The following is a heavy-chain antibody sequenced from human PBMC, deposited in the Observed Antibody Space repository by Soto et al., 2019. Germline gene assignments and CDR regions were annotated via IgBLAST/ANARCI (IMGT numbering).Heavy chain of an antibody. CDR2: ISYDGSNK. D-gene: IGHD2-8*01. Sequence: QVQLVESGGGVVQPGRSLRLSCAASGFTFSSYGMHWVRQAPGKGLEWVAVISYDGSNKFYADSVKGRFTISRDNSKNTLYLHMNSLRAEETAVYYCAKDRRGLMVYAPLHSWGQGTLVTVSS. CDR3: AKDRRGLMVYAPLHS. CDR1: GFTFSSYG. V-gene: IGHV3-30*18. J-gene: IGHJ4*02.